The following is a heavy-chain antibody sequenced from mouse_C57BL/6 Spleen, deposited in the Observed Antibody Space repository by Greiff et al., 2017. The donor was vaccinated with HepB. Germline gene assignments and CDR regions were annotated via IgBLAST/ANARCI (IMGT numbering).Heavy chain of an antibody. V-gene: IGHV1-76*01. D-gene: IGHD2-4*01. CDR1: GYTFTDYY. CDR3: AVNLFYYDYDVDFDY. Sequence: QVQLQQSGAELVRPGASVKLSCKASGYTFTDYYINWVKQRPGQGLEWIARIYPGSGNTYYNEKFKGKATLTAEKSSSTAYMQLSSLTSEDSAVYFCAVNLFYYDYDVDFDYWGQGTTLTVSS. J-gene: IGHJ2*01. CDR2: IYPGSGNT.